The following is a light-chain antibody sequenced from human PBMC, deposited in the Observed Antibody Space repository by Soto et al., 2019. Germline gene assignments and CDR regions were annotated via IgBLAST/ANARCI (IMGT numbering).Light chain of an antibody. V-gene: IGKV1-5*03. Sequence: DIQITQSPSTLSGSVGDRVTITFRASQTISSWLAWYQQKPGKAPKLLIYKASTLKSGVPSRFSGSGCRTEFTLTISSLQPDDFATYYCQRYNSYSEAFGQGTKV. CDR2: KAS. CDR1: QTISSW. CDR3: QRYNSYSEA. J-gene: IGKJ1*01.